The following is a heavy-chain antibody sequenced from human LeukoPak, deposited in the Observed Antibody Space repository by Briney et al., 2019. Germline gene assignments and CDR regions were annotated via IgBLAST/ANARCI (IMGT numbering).Heavy chain of an antibody. CDR1: GFTFSNYG. V-gene: IGHV3-33*01. Sequence: GGSLRLSCAASGFTFSNYGMHWVRQAPGKGLEWVAFIWFDGSNKYYADSVKGRFTISRDNAKNSLYLQMNSLRAEDTAVYYCARELEGYYYDSSGSVDYWGQGTLVTVSS. D-gene: IGHD3-22*01. J-gene: IGHJ4*02. CDR3: ARELEGYYYDSSGSVDY. CDR2: IWFDGSNK.